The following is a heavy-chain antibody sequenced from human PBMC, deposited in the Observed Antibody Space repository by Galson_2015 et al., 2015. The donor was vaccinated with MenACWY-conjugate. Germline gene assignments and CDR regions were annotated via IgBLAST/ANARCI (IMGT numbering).Heavy chain of an antibody. CDR1: GFTFSSYA. D-gene: IGHD2-2*01. Sequence: SLRLSCAASGFTFSSYAMSWVRQAPGKGLEWVSAISGSGGSTYYADSVKGRFTISRDNSKNTLYLQMNSLRAEDTAVYYCAKKPRQTRVNRTYQDWFDPWGQGTLVTVSS. J-gene: IGHJ5*02. V-gene: IGHV3-23*01. CDR3: AKKPRQTRVNRTYQDWFDP. CDR2: ISGSGGST.